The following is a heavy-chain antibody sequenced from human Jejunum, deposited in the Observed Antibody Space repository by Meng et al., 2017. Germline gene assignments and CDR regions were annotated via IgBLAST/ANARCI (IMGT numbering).Heavy chain of an antibody. D-gene: IGHD4-17*01. CDR3: ARHLGHGDGLKIGFDY. CDR2: INYSGNT. CDR1: GGSISSSNYY. J-gene: IGHJ4*02. V-gene: IGHV4-39*01. Sequence: QLQLQASGPGLVKPSETSSRICTVSGGSISSSNYYWGWLRQPPGKGLEWIGSINYSGNTYQNPSLKSRGTISVDTSKNQFSLTVSSVTAADTAVYYCARHLGHGDGLKIGFDYWGQGTLVTVSS.